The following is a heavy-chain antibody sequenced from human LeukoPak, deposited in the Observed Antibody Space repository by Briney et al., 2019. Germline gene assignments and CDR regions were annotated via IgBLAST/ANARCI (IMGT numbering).Heavy chain of an antibody. CDR3: AISKRGKELKTYYYDSSGYWPIDY. CDR2: INHSGST. D-gene: IGHD3-22*01. CDR1: GGFISGYY. J-gene: IGHJ4*02. Sequence: PSETLSLTCGVYGGFISGYYWIWLRQPPGKGLEWIGEINHSGSTNYNPSLKSRVTISVDTSKNQFSLKLSSVTAADTAVYYWAISKRGKELKTYYYDSSGYWPIDYWGQGTLVTVSS. V-gene: IGHV4-34*01.